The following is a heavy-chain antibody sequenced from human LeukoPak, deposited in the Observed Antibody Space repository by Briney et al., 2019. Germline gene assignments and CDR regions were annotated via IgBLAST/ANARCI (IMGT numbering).Heavy chain of an antibody. D-gene: IGHD3-10*01. J-gene: IGHJ3*02. CDR3: AINGAFAFDI. V-gene: IGHV4-59*08. CDR1: GGSISSYY. CDR2: IYYSGST. Sequence: SETLSLTCTVSGGSISSYYWSWIRQPPGKGLEWIGYIYYSGSTNYNPSLKSRVTISVDTSKNQFSLKLSSVTAADTAVYYCAINGAFAFDIWGQGTMVTVSS.